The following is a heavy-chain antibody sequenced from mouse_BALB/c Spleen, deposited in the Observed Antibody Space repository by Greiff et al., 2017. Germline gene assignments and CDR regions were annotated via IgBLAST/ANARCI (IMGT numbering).Heavy chain of an antibody. CDR3: ARQNYGSRDAMDY. Sequence: EVHLVESGGDLVKPGGSLKLSCAASGFTFSSYGMSWVRQTPDKRLEWVATISSGGSYTYYPDSVKGRFTISRDNAKNTLYLQMSSLKSEDTAMYYCARQNYGSRDAMDYWGQGTSVTVSS. D-gene: IGHD1-1*01. CDR2: ISSGGSYT. CDR1: GFTFSSYG. V-gene: IGHV5-6*01. J-gene: IGHJ4*01.